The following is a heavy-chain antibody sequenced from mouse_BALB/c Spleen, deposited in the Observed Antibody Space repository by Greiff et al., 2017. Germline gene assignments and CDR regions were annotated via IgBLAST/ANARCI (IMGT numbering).Heavy chain of an antibody. J-gene: IGHJ4*01. CDR3: TRGGRYEGYYYAMDY. D-gene: IGHD2-14*01. Sequence: QVQLQQPGAELVRPGASVKLSCKASGYTFTSYWINWVKQRPGQGLEWIGNIYPSDSYTNYNQKFKDKATLTVDKSSSTAYMQLSSPTSEDSAVYYCTRGGRYEGYYYAMDYWGQGTSVTVSS. CDR1: GYTFTSYW. V-gene: IGHV1-69*02. CDR2: IYPSDSYT.